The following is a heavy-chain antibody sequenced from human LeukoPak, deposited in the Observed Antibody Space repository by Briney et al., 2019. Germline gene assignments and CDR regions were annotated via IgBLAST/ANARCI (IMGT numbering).Heavy chain of an antibody. CDR1: GGSISSSNW. D-gene: IGHD1-26*01. CDR3: ARQGGWGGAASLIEF. CDR2: IYHSGST. Sequence: SGTLSLTCAVSGGSISSSNWWSWVRQPPGKGLEWIGEIYHSGSTNYNPSLKSRVTISVDTSKNQFSLKLSSVTASDTAIFYCARQGGWGGAASLIEFWGQGTLVTVSS. J-gene: IGHJ4*02. V-gene: IGHV4-4*02.